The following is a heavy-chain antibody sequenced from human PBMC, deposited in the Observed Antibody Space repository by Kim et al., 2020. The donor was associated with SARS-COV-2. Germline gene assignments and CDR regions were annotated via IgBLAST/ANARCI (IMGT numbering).Heavy chain of an antibody. V-gene: IGHV3-23*01. CDR2: IGVGGSP. Sequence: GGSLRLSCTASGFTFSNSGMAWVRQAPGKGKEWVSAIGVGGSPFYPDSVRGRFIISRDNSENTLYLQMNSLRAEDTAIYYCAKERVGSGWGSYHAYWGQGTLVTVSS. J-gene: IGHJ4*02. D-gene: IGHD6-25*01. CDR3: AKERVGSGWGSYHAY. CDR1: GFTFSNSG.